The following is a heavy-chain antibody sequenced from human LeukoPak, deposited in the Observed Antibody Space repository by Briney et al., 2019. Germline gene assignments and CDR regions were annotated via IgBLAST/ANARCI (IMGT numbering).Heavy chain of an antibody. CDR1: GGSFSGYY. D-gene: IGHD3-3*01. CDR3: AKHLRRRFFSKTLGFDP. Sequence: SETLSLTCAVYGGSFSGYYWSWIRQPPGKGLEWIGEINHSGSTNYNPSLKSRVTISVETSKNQFSLKLSSVTAADTAVYYCAKHLRRRFFSKTLGFDPWGQGTLVTVSS. J-gene: IGHJ5*02. V-gene: IGHV4-34*01. CDR2: INHSGST.